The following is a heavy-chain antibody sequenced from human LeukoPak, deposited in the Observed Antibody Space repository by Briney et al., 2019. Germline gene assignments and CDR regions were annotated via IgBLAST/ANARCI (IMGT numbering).Heavy chain of an antibody. CDR3: ARDNEAWYFDL. CDR1: SFTLYVYH. Sequence: GGSLRLFCGASSFTLYVYHILCVRHAPGEGLVWVTLISCNSSSRYYADSVKGRFTISRDNSKHSLYLQMNSLRTEDAALYYCARDNEAWYFDLWGRGTPVTVAS. J-gene: IGHJ2*01. CDR2: ISCNSSSR. V-gene: IGHV3-43*01.